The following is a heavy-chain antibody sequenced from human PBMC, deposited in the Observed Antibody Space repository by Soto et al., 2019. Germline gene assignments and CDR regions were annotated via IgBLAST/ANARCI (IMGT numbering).Heavy chain of an antibody. J-gene: IGHJ4*02. CDR1: GGTFSSYA. V-gene: IGHV1-69*12. D-gene: IGHD6-19*01. CDR2: IIPIFGTA. CDR3: ARSYSSGWYTVSDY. Sequence: VQLVQSGAEVKKPGSSVKVSCKASGGTFSSYAISWVRQAPGQGLEWMGGIIPIFGTANYAQKFQGRVTITADESTSTAYMELSSLRSEDTAVYYCARSYSSGWYTVSDYWGQGTLVTVSS.